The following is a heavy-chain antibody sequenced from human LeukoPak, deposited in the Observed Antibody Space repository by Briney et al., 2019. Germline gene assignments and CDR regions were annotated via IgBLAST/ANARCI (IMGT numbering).Heavy chain of an antibody. CDR3: ARDHRVSGWYDY. Sequence: PGGSLRLSCAASGFTFNNYWMSWVRQAPGKGLEWVAVIWYGGSNKYYADSVKGRFTISRDNAKNSLYLQMNSLRAEDTAVYYCARDHRVSGWYDYWGQGTLVTVSP. D-gene: IGHD6-19*01. V-gene: IGHV3-33*08. CDR2: IWYGGSNK. CDR1: GFTFNNYW. J-gene: IGHJ4*02.